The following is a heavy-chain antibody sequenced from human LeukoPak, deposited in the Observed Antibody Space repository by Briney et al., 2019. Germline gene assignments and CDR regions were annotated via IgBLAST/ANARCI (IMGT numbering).Heavy chain of an antibody. Sequence: PSETLSLTCTVSGGSISSYYWSWIRQPPGKGLEWIGYIYCSGSTNYNPSLKSRVTISVDTSKNQFSLKLSSVTAADTAVYYCARDPLDSPFDYWGQGTLVTVSS. V-gene: IGHV4-59*01. CDR1: GGSISSYY. CDR2: IYCSGST. D-gene: IGHD1-1*01. J-gene: IGHJ4*02. CDR3: ARDPLDSPFDY.